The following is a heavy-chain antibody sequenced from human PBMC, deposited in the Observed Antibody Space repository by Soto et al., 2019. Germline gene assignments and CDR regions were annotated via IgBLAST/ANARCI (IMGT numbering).Heavy chain of an antibody. CDR1: GFTFSDHY. CDR2: ISSSGDII. Sequence: GGSLRLSCAASGFTFSDHYMSWIRQAPGKGLEWVSYISSSGDIIYYADSVKGRFPISRDNAKNSLYLQMNSLRAEDTAVYYCARDLGYYDSSGYFDYWGQGTLVTVSS. J-gene: IGHJ4*02. CDR3: ARDLGYYDSSGYFDY. D-gene: IGHD3-22*01. V-gene: IGHV3-11*01.